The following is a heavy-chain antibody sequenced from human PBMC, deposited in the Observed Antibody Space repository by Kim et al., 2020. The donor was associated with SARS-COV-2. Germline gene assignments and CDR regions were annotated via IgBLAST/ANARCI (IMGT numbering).Heavy chain of an antibody. CDR1: GYTFTDYF. CDR2: INPYTGGT. CDR3: ARGGSTGIFDY. D-gene: IGHD6-25*01. V-gene: IGHV1-2*06. Sequence: ASVKVSCKASGYTFTDYFMHWMRRTPGQGLEWIGLINPYTGGTESAQNFQGRVTMTWGTSISTAYMELSRLRSDDTAMYYCARGGSTGIFDYVGQGTLVT. J-gene: IGHJ4*02.